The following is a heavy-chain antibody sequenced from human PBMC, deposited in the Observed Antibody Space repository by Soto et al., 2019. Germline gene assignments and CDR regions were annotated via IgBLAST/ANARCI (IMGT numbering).Heavy chain of an antibody. D-gene: IGHD3-9*01. V-gene: IGHV1-8*01. CDR1: GYTFTSYD. CDR3: ARGSLYDILTGYYDSGFDY. J-gene: IGHJ4*02. Sequence: ASVKVSCKASGYTFTSYDIHWVRQATGQGLEWMGWMNPNSGNAGYTQKFQGRVTMTRNTSIGTAYLELGSLRSEDTAMYYCARGSLYDILTGYYDSGFDYWGQGTLVTVSS. CDR2: MNPNSGNA.